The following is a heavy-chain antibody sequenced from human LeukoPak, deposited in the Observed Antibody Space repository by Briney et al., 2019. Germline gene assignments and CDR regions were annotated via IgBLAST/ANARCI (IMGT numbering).Heavy chain of an antibody. CDR1: GGSISSSSYY. V-gene: IGHV4-39*01. CDR2: IYYSGST. D-gene: IGHD1-14*01. Sequence: SETLSLTCTVSGGSISSSSYYWGWIRQTPGKGLEWIGSIYYSGSTFYSPSLKSRVTISVDTSKNQFSLKLSSVTAADTAVYYCASSGPYSDFDYWGQGTLVTVSS. J-gene: IGHJ4*02. CDR3: ASSGPYSDFDY.